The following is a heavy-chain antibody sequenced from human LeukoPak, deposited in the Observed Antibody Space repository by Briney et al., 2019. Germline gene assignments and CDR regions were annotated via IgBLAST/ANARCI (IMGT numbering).Heavy chain of an antibody. CDR1: GGSISSSSYY. D-gene: IGHD3-10*01. CDR2: IYYSGST. Sequence: SETLSLTCTVSGGSISSSSYYWGWIRQPPGKGLEWIGSIYYSGSTYYNPSLKSRVTISVDTSKNQFSLKLSSVTAADTAVYYCARFNMEDGVDYWGQGTLVTVSS. V-gene: IGHV4-39*07. J-gene: IGHJ4*02. CDR3: ARFNMEDGVDY.